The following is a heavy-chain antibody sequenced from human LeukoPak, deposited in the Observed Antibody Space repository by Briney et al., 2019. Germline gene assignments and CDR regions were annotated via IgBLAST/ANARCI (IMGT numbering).Heavy chain of an antibody. CDR3: ARDNGEWRLNWFDH. V-gene: IGHV3-33*01. Sequence: GGSLRLSCAASGFTSTTYVMHWVRQAPGKGLDWVALIWDDGNNKYYADSVKGRFTISRDNSKNTLYLQMNSLRAEDTAVYYCARDNGEWRLNWFDHWGQGTLVTVSS. J-gene: IGHJ5*02. CDR1: GFTSTTYV. D-gene: IGHD2-8*01. CDR2: IWDDGNNK.